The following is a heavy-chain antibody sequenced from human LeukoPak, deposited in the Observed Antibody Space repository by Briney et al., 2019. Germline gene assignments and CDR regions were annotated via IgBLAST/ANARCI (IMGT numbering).Heavy chain of an antibody. CDR2: ISHAGST. CDR1: GGSFSDNF. V-gene: IGHV4-34*01. J-gene: IGHJ4*02. D-gene: IGHD6-19*01. CDR3: ARRSPNHGWPFDS. Sequence: PSETLTLTCAVYGGSFSDNFWTWIRQPPGKGLEWIGEISHAGSTNYNPSLRHGITMSVDTSKNQFSLKVISVTAADTAMYYCARRSPNHGWPFDSWGQGTRVTVSS.